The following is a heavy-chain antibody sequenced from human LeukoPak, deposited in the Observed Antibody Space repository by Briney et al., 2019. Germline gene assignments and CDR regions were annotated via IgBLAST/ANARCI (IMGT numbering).Heavy chain of an antibody. J-gene: IGHJ4*02. CDR3: ATKLVLRYFAWFFDY. CDR1: GYTLTELS. V-gene: IGHV1-24*01. D-gene: IGHD3-9*01. CDR2: FDPEDGET. Sequence: ASVKVSCKVSGYTLTELSMHWVRQAPGKGLEWMGGFDPEDGETIYAQKFQGRVTMTEDTSTDTAYMELSSLRSEDTAVYYCATKLVLRYFAWFFDYWGQGTLVTVSS.